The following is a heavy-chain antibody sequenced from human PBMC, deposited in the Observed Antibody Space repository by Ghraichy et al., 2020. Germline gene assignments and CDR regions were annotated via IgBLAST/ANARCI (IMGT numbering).Heavy chain of an antibody. CDR1: GFIFSDHH. V-gene: IGHV3-72*01. CDR2: ARNKVSSYII. Sequence: GGSLRLSCAASGFIFSDHHMDWVRQAPGKGLEWVGRARNKVSSYIIDYAASVKGRFTISRDDPKNSLYLQMNTLKTEDTAMYYCVAWLWGVGYCGQGTLVTVSS. J-gene: IGHJ4*02. D-gene: IGHD3-22*01. CDR3: VAWLWGVGY.